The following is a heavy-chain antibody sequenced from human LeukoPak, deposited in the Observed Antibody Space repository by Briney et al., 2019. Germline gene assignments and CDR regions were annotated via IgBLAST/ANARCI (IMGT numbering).Heavy chain of an antibody. J-gene: IGHJ3*02. CDR2: IATSGSTI. V-gene: IGHV3-11*01. CDR1: GFTFSDYY. D-gene: IGHD4-23*01. Sequence: PGGSLRLSCAASGFTFSDYYMSWIRQAPGKGLEWVSYIATSGSTIYYADSVQGRFTISRDNAKNSLYLQMNSLRLEDTAVYYCARGPNDYGGQSAAFDIWGQGTMVTISS. CDR3: ARGPNDYGGQSAAFDI.